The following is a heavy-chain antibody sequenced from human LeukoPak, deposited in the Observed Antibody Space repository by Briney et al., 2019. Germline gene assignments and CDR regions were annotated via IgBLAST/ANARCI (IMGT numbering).Heavy chain of an antibody. CDR3: AKEVGYCSGGSCTFRYYYYGMDV. CDR2: LSFDGSQM. D-gene: IGHD2-15*01. CDR1: GFAFSTSA. Sequence: GGSLRLSCAASGFAFSTSAMHWVRQSPGKGLEWLAILSFDGSQMYYADSVKGRFTLSRDNSKNTLYLQMNSLRAEDTAVYYCAKEVGYCSGGSCTFRYYYYGMDVWGQGTTVTVSS. V-gene: IGHV3-30*18. J-gene: IGHJ6*02.